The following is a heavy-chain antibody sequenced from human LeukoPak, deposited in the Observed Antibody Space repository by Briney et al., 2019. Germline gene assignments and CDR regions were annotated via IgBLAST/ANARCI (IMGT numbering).Heavy chain of an antibody. Sequence: GASVKVSCKTSGYTFIRYGITWVRQAPGQGLEWMAWISPYNGSTKYVQNHQGRLTITTDTSTSTAYMELRSLTSDDTAVYFCAREESIGRYQFLHDSWGQGTLVTVSS. J-gene: IGHJ4*02. CDR3: AREESIGRYQFLHDS. CDR2: ISPYNGST. D-gene: IGHD1-26*01. CDR1: GYTFIRYG. V-gene: IGHV1-18*01.